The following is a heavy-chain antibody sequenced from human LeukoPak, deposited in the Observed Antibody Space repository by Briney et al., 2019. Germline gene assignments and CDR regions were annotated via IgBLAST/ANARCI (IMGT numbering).Heavy chain of an antibody. D-gene: IGHD5-18*01. CDR3: ARAWVYSYGHIDAFDI. Sequence: ASVKVSCKASGYTFTGYYMHWVRQAPGQGLEWMGWINPDSGGTNYAQKFQGRVTMASDTSISTAYMELSRLRSDDTAVYYCARAWVYSYGHIDAFDIWGQGTMVTVSS. V-gene: IGHV1-2*02. CDR2: INPDSGGT. CDR1: GYTFTGYY. J-gene: IGHJ3*02.